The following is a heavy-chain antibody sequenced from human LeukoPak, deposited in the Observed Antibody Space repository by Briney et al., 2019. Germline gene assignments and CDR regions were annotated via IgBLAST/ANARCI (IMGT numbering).Heavy chain of an antibody. D-gene: IGHD5-18*01. CDR3: ARSSIGYSYGYNFDY. CDR2: ISYDGSNK. CDR1: GFTFSSYA. Sequence: GGSLRLSCAASGFTFSSYAMHWVRQAPGKGLEWVAVISYDGSNKYYADSVKGRFTISRDNSKNTLYLQMNSLRAEDTAVYYCARSSIGYSYGYNFDYWGQGTLVTVSS. V-gene: IGHV3-30*04. J-gene: IGHJ4*02.